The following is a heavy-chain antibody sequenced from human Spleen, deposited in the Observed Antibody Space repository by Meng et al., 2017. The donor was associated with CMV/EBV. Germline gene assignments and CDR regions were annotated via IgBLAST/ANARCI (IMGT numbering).Heavy chain of an antibody. CDR1: GFTFSSYW. J-gene: IGHJ3*02. V-gene: IGHV3-74*01. CDR2: IKSDGSSA. D-gene: IGHD6-13*01. CDR3: ARVKGLAADSTDRAFDI. Sequence: GESLKISCAASGFTFSSYWMHWVRQAPGKGLVWVSRIKSDGSSASYADSVKGRFTISRDNAKNTLYLQMNSLRAEDTAVYYCARVKGLAADSTDRAFDIWGQGTMVTVSS.